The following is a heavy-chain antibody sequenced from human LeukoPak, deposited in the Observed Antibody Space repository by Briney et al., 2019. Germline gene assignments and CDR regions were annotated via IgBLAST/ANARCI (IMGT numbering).Heavy chain of an antibody. Sequence: SETLSLTCTVSGGSISSYYWSWIRQPPGKGLEWIGYIHYSGSTNYNPSLKSRVTMSVDTSKTQFSLKLSSGTAADTAVYCCARYRYTSGGYYFDYWGQGTLVTVSS. D-gene: IGHD6-19*01. CDR2: IHYSGST. CDR1: GGSISSYY. J-gene: IGHJ4*02. CDR3: ARYRYTSGGYYFDY. V-gene: IGHV4-59*01.